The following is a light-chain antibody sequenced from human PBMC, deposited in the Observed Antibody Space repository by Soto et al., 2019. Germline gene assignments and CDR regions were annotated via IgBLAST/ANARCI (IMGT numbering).Light chain of an antibody. Sequence: VLTHSPGTLSLSPWERATLYCRASQSVSSNLAWYQQKPGQAPRLLIYGASTRATGIPARFSGSGSGTEFTLTISSLQSEDFAVYYCQQYNNWPSINFGQGTRLEIK. CDR2: GAS. V-gene: IGKV3-15*01. CDR1: QSVSSN. J-gene: IGKJ5*01. CDR3: QQYNNWPSIN.